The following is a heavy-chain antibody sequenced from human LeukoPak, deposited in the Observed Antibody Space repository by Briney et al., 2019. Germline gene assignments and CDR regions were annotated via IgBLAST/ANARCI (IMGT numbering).Heavy chain of an antibody. CDR3: AKVRSGYDVLNYFDY. CDR1: GFTFSSYA. Sequence: GGSLRLSCAASGFTFSSYAMSWVRQAPGKGLEWVSAISGSGGSTYYADSVKGRFTISRDNSKNTLYLQMNSLRAEDTAVYYCAKVRSGYDVLNYFDYWGQGTLVTVSS. D-gene: IGHD5-12*01. V-gene: IGHV3-23*01. CDR2: ISGSGGST. J-gene: IGHJ4*02.